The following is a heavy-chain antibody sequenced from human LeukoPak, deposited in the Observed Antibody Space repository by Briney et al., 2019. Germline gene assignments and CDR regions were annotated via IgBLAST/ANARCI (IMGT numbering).Heavy chain of an antibody. CDR2: IWYDGSNK. CDR3: ARVKGYGSGNSQLDP. CDR1: GFTFSSYG. J-gene: IGHJ5*02. V-gene: IGHV3-33*01. Sequence: PGRSLRLSCAASGFTFSSYGMHWVRQAPGKGLEWVAVIWYDGSNKYYADSVKGRFTISRDNSKNTLYLQMNSLRAEDTAVYYCARVKGYGSGNSQLDPWGQGTLVTVS. D-gene: IGHD3-10*01.